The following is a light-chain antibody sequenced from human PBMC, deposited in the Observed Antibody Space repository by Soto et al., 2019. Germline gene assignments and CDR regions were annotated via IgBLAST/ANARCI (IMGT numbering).Light chain of an antibody. CDR3: QQYNSYSRT. CDR2: AAS. CDR1: QGIRND. J-gene: IGKJ1*01. Sequence: IQMTQSPSSLSASVGDRVTITCRASQGIRNDVGWYQQKPGKAPELLIYAASSLQTGVPSRFSGSGSGTEFTLTISYLQADDLATYHCQQYNSYSRTFGQGTKVDIK. V-gene: IGKV1-17*02.